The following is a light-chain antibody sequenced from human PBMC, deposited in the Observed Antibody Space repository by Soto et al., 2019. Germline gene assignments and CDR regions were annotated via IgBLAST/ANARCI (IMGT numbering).Light chain of an antibody. J-gene: IGLJ1*01. CDR1: SIGIRDYNY. Sequence: QSVLTQPASVSGSPGQSITISSTGTSIGIRDYNYVSWYQQLPGNPPKLIMYEVSNRPSGISNRLSGSKSGNTASLTISGLQAEDEADYYCSSKSPDFFGTGTKVTVL. CDR2: EVS. V-gene: IGLV2-14*01. CDR3: SSKSPDF.